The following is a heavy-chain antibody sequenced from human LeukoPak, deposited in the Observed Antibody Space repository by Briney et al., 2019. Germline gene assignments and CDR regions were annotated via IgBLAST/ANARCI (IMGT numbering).Heavy chain of an antibody. CDR1: GYSFTSYW. D-gene: IGHD3-22*01. J-gene: IGHJ3*02. V-gene: IGHV5-51*01. CDR2: IYPGDSDT. CDR3: ARDIGDGEVVAPGAFDI. Sequence: ESLKISCKGSGYSFTSYWIGWVRQMPGKGLEWMGIIYPGDSDTRYSPSFQGQVTISADKSISTAYLQWSSLKASDTAMYYCARDIGDGEVVAPGAFDIWGQGTMVTVSS.